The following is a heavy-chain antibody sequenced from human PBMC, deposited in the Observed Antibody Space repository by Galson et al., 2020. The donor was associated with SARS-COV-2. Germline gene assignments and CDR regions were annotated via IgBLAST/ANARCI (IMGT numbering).Heavy chain of an antibody. CDR2: IVVGSGNT. Sequence: SVKVSCKASGFTFTSSAVQWVRQARGQRLEWIGWIVVGSGNTKYAQKFQERVTITRDMSTSTAYMELSSLRSEDTAVYYCATKLPHFDWSHSRDYYYYGMDVWGQGTTVTVSS. V-gene: IGHV1-58*01. CDR1: GFTFTSSA. CDR3: ATKLPHFDWSHSRDYYYYGMDV. J-gene: IGHJ6*02. D-gene: IGHD3-9*01.